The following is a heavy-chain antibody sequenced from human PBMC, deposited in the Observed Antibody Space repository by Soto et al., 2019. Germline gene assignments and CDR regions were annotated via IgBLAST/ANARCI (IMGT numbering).Heavy chain of an antibody. D-gene: IGHD3-22*01. CDR2: ISYDGSNK. Sequence: GGSLRLSCAASGFTFSSYAMHWVRQAPGKGLEWVAVISYDGSNKYYADSVKGRFTISRDNSKNTLYLQMNSLRAEDTAVYYCAREEDSSGYYFDYWGQGTLVTSPQ. CDR3: AREEDSSGYYFDY. J-gene: IGHJ4*02. CDR1: GFTFSSYA. V-gene: IGHV3-30-3*01.